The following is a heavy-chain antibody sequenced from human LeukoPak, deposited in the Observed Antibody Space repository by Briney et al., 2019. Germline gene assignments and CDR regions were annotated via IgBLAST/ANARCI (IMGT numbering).Heavy chain of an antibody. CDR3: ARDETSSSWSFDY. V-gene: IGHV3-7*01. CDR2: TNQDGGAE. Sequence: GGSLRLSCVASGFTFSRHWMSWVRQAPGKGLEWVATTNQDGGAEYYVDSVKGRFTISRDNAKNSLYLQMNSLRAEDTAVYYCARDETSSSWSFDYWGQGTLVTVSS. CDR1: GFTFSRHW. D-gene: IGHD6-13*01. J-gene: IGHJ4*02.